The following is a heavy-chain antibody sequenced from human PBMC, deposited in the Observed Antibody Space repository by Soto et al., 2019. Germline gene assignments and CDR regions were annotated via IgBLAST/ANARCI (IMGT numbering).Heavy chain of an antibody. D-gene: IGHD6-19*01. J-gene: IGHJ2*01. CDR2: INIDGSGT. CDR3: AKEFREVAGPWYFDL. Sequence: GGSLRLSCAASGFTFSNYWMHWVRQAPGKGLVWVSRINIDGSGTTYADSVKGRFTISRDNAKNTLDLQMSSLGDDDTAVYYCAKEFREVAGPWYFDLWGRGTLVTVSS. V-gene: IGHV3-74*03. CDR1: GFTFSNYW.